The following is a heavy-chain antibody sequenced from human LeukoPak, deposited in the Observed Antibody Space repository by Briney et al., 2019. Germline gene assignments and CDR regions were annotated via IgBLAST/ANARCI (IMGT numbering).Heavy chain of an antibody. CDR1: GGSISSSNW. V-gene: IGHV4-4*02. CDR3: AREGIVGANFDY. CDR2: IYHSGST. J-gene: IGHJ4*02. Sequence: SETLSLTCAVSGGSISSSNWWSWDRQPPGKGLEWIGEIYHSGSTNYNPSLKSRVTISVDKSKNQFSLKLSSVTAADTAVYYCAREGIVGANFDYWGQGTLVTVSS. D-gene: IGHD1-26*01.